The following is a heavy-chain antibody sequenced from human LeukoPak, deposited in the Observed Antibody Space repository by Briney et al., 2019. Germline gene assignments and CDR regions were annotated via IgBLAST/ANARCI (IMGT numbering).Heavy chain of an antibody. V-gene: IGHV4-59*01. Sequence: SETLSLTCTVSGGSISSYYWSWIRQPPGKGLEWIGYIYYSGSTNYNPSLKSRVTISVDTSKNQFSLKLSSVTAADTAVYYCARDLTTPYYYYGMDVWGQGTTVTVSS. CDR1: GGSISSYY. J-gene: IGHJ6*02. D-gene: IGHD4-11*01. CDR3: ARDLTTPYYYYGMDV. CDR2: IYYSGST.